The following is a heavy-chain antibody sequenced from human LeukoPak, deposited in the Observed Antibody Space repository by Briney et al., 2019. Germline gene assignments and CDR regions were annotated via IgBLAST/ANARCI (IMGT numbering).Heavy chain of an antibody. V-gene: IGHV4-34*01. CDR2: INHSGSA. J-gene: IGHJ4*02. Sequence: PSETLSLTCAVYGGSFSGYFWSWIRQPPGKGLEWIGEINHSGSANYNPSLKSRVTISVDTSKNQFSLKFTVTAADTAMYYCVRRDPDIVVEPAGKFECWGQGVLVTVSS. CDR1: GGSFSGYF. CDR3: VRRDPDIVVEPAGKFEC. D-gene: IGHD2-2*01.